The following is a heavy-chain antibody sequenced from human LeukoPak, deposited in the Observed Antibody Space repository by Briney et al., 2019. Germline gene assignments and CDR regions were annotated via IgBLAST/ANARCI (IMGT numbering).Heavy chain of an antibody. J-gene: IGHJ6*03. V-gene: IGHV3-48*01. D-gene: IGHD4-17*01. CDR1: GFTFSRYS. CDR2: FYSSSSTS. CDR3: ARDLQDDYGDLTYYYYYMDV. Sequence: PGGSLRLSCAASGFTFSRYSMNWVRQAPGKGLEWVSYFYSSSSTSYSADSVKGRFTISRDNDKNSLYLQMNSLRAEDTAVYYCARDLQDDYGDLTYYYYYMDVWGKGTTVTVSS.